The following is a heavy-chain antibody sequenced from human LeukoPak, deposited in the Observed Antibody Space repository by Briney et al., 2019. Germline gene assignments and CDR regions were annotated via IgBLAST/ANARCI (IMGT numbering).Heavy chain of an antibody. CDR3: ARVPGYYGSGSYYWYFDL. Sequence: PSETLSLTCTVSGGSISSSNWWSWVRQPPGKGLEWIGEIYHSGSTNYNPSLKSRVTISVDKSKNQFSLKLSSVTAADTAVYYCARVPGYYGSGSYYWYFDLWGRGTLVTVSS. D-gene: IGHD3-10*01. V-gene: IGHV4-4*02. CDR1: GGSISSSNW. J-gene: IGHJ2*01. CDR2: IYHSGST.